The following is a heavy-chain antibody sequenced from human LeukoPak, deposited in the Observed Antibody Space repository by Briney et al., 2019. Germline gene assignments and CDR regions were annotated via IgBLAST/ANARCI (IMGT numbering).Heavy chain of an antibody. CDR2: INHSGST. D-gene: IGHD3-10*01. CDR3: ARGRSYYYGSGSYYNSNLYYYYMDV. J-gene: IGHJ6*03. CDR1: GGSFSGYY. V-gene: IGHV4-34*01. Sequence: SETLSLTCAVYGGSFSGYYWSWIRQPPGKGLEWIGEINHSGSTNYNPSLKSRVTISVDTSKNHFSLKLSSVTAADTAVYYCARGRSYYYGSGSYYNSNLYYYYMDVWGKGTTVTVSS.